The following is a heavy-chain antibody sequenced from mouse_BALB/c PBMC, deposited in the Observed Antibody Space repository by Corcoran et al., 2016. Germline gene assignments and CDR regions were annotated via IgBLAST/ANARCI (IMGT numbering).Heavy chain of an antibody. J-gene: IGHJ1*01. D-gene: IGHD1-1*01. V-gene: IGHV1S34*01. Sequence: LVKTGASVKISCKASGYSFTGYYVHWVKQSHGKSLEWIGYISCYNGATSYNQKFKGKATFTVDTSSSTAYMQFHSLTSEDPAVYDCARSGYYGSSFYWYFDVWGAGTTVTVSS. CDR3: ARSGYYGSSFYWYFDV. CDR2: ISCYNGAT. CDR1: GYSFTGYY.